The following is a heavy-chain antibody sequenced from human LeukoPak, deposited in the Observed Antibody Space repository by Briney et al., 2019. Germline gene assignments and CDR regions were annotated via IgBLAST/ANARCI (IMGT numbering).Heavy chain of an antibody. D-gene: IGHD3-16*01. V-gene: IGHV5-51*01. J-gene: IGHJ5*02. CDR2: IYPGDSDT. CDR1: GYSFTSYW. CDR3: ARFNCGFVWRDNWFDP. Sequence: GESLKISCKGSGYSFTSYWTGWVRQMPGKGLEWMGIIYPGDSDTRYSPSFQGQVTISADKSISTAYLQRSSLKASDTAMYYCARFNCGFVWRDNWFDPWGQGTLVTVSS.